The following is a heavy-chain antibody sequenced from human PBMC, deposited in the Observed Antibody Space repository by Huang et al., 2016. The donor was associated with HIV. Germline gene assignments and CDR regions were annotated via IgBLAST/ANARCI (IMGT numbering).Heavy chain of an antibody. Sequence: QVQLVESGGGVVQTGRSLRLSCVASEFSFSYYGMHWVRQAPGKGLAWVAVISYDGSNKYYADAVKGRFTISRDNSKNTLYLQMNGLRAEDTAVYYCAKGDYCGSGSFSHDLYYFDYWGQGTLVTVSS. V-gene: IGHV3-30*18. CDR2: ISYDGSNK. J-gene: IGHJ4*02. CDR1: EFSFSYYG. CDR3: AKGDYCGSGSFSHDLYYFDY. D-gene: IGHD3-10*01.